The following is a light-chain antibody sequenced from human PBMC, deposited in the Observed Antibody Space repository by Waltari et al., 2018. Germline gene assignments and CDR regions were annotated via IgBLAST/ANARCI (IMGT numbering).Light chain of an antibody. CDR2: EVS. CDR1: DSDDGAYDF. Sequence: QSALTQPASVSGSPGQSITISCSGTDSDDGAYDFVSWYQQHPGKAPHLIIYEVSNRPSGFSNRFSASKSGNTASLTISGLQAEDEAEYYCSSYTTSSAPGVFGTGTRVTVL. J-gene: IGLJ1*01. CDR3: SSYTTSSAPGV. V-gene: IGLV2-14*01.